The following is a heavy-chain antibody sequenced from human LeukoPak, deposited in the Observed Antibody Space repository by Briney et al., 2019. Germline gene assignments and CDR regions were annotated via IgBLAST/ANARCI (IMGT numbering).Heavy chain of an antibody. D-gene: IGHD3-10*01. CDR2: MNPNSGNT. V-gene: IGHV1-8*01. CDR3: ARGWASGSYRKSGFDY. Sequence: ASVKVSCKASGYTFTSYDIHWVRQATGQGLEWMGWMNPNSGNTGYAQKFQGRVTMTRNTPISTDDMEPSSLRSEETAVYYCARGWASGSYRKSGFDYWGQGTLVTVSS. CDR1: GYTFTSYD. J-gene: IGHJ4*02.